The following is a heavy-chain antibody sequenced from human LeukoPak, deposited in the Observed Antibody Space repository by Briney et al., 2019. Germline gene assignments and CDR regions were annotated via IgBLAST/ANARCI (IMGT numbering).Heavy chain of an antibody. V-gene: IGHV4-31*03. J-gene: IGHJ4*02. Sequence: SETLSLTCSVSGGSVDNSDYYWSWIRQHPGKGLEWIGYIYYSGSTYYNPSLKSRVTISVDTSKNQFSLKLSSVTAADTAVYYCAREGTKCSFDYWGQGTLVTVSS. CDR2: IYYSGST. CDR3: AREGTKCSFDY. CDR1: GGSVDNSDYY. D-gene: IGHD2-8*01.